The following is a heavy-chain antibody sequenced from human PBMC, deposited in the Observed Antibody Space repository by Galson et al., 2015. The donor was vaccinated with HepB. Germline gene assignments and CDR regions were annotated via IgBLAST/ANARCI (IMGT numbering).Heavy chain of an antibody. J-gene: IGHJ4*02. CDR1: GFTFSSYS. Sequence: SLRLSCAASGFTFSSYSMNWVRQAPGKGLEWVSSISSSSSYIYYADSVKGRFTISRDNAKNSLYLQMNSLRAEDTAVYYCATLADSSGTFDYWGQGTLVTVSS. D-gene: IGHD3-22*01. CDR3: ATLADSSGTFDY. V-gene: IGHV3-21*01. CDR2: ISSSSSYI.